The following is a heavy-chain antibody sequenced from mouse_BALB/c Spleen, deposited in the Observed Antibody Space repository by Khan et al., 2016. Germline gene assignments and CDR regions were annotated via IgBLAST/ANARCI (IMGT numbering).Heavy chain of an antibody. CDR1: GYTFTSYW. V-gene: IGHV1-87*01. D-gene: IGHD2-1*01. CDR2: IYPGDGDI. J-gene: IGHJ3*01. Sequence: QVQLQQSGAELARPGASVKLSCKASGYTFTSYWMQWVKKGPGQGLEWIGAIYPGDGDIRYTQKFKGKATLTADKSSSTAYMQLTSLASEDSAVYYCARNGDYGRSTWFAYWGQGSLVTVSA. CDR3: ARNGDYGRSTWFAY.